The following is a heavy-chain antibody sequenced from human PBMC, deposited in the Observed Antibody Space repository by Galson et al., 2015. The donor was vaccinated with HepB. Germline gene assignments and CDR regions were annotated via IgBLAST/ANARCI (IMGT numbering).Heavy chain of an antibody. CDR1: GFTIKTFG. J-gene: IGHJ3*02. CDR2: ISSSSSYI. V-gene: IGHV3-21*01. D-gene: IGHD3-16*01. CDR3: AKTTFGGSGTFDI. Sequence: SLRLSCAASGFTIKTFGLNWVRQAPGKGLEWVSSISSSSSYIYYANSMKGRFTISRDNAKNSLYLQMNSLRAEDAAMYYCAKTTFGGSGTFDIWGQGTMVTVSS.